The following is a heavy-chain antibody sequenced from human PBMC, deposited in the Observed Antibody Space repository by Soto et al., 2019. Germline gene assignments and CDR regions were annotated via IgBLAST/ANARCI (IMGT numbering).Heavy chain of an antibody. CDR1: GYTFTTYD. CDR3: ARGPPNWGFDL. J-gene: IGHJ4*02. D-gene: IGHD7-27*01. CDR2: MSPKSGST. Sequence: HVQLVQSGAEVKKPGASVKVSCKASGYTFTTYDINWARQATGQGLEWIGGMSPKSGSTGYAQNFQGRVPMTRNPSISTAYMELSSLTSEDTAVYYCARGPPNWGFDLWGQGTLVPVSS. V-gene: IGHV1-8*01.